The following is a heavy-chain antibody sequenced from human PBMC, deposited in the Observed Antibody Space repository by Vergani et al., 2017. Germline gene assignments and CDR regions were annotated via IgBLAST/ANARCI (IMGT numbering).Heavy chain of an antibody. Sequence: QVQLVESGGGVVQPGGSLRLSCAASGFTFSSYGMHWVRQAPGKGLEWVTFIRYDGSNKYYADSVRGRFTITRDNSKNTLYLQMNSLRAEDTAVYYCAKDWVAVSDPYFFDYWGQGRLVTV. CDR3: AKDWVAVSDPYFFDY. J-gene: IGHJ4*02. CDR1: GFTFSSYG. V-gene: IGHV3-30*02. D-gene: IGHD6-19*01. CDR2: IRYDGSNK.